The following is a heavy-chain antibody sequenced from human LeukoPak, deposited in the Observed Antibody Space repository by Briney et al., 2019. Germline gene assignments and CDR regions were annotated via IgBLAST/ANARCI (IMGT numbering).Heavy chain of an antibody. V-gene: IGHV3-23*01. CDR2: ISGSGGST. D-gene: IGHD3-10*01. CDR3: AKGAKFGRWFGELSPFDY. CDR1: GFTFSSYA. Sequence: PGGSLRLSCAASGFTFSSYAMSWVRQAPGKGLEWVSVISGSGGSTYYADSVKGRFTISRDNSKDTLYLQMNSLRAEDTAVYYCAKGAKFGRWFGELSPFDYWGQGTLVTVSS. J-gene: IGHJ4*02.